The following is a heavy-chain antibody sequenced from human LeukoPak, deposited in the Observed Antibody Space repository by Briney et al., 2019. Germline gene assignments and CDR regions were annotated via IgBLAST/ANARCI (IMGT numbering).Heavy chain of an antibody. CDR1: GYTFTNYY. J-gene: IGHJ3*02. CDR2: ILPGGGST. V-gene: IGHV1-46*01. CDR3: AAYCSGGSCQDAFDI. D-gene: IGHD2-15*01. Sequence: ASVKVSCKASGYTFTNYYIHCMRQAPGQGLEWMGVILPGGGSTSYAQKFQGRVTMTRDMSTNTVYMVLSSLRSEDTAVYYCAAYCSGGSCQDAFDIWGQGTMVTVSS.